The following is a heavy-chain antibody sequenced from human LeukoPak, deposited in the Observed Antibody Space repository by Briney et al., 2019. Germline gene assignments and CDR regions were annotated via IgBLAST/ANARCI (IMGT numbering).Heavy chain of an antibody. Sequence: ASVKVSCKASGGTFSSYAISWVRQAPGQGLEWMGGIIPIFGTANYAQKFQGRVTITADESTSTAYMELSSLRPEDTAVYYCAREFPRSSGWYPALLAWFDPWGQGTLVTVSS. J-gene: IGHJ5*02. D-gene: IGHD6-19*01. V-gene: IGHV1-69*13. CDR1: GGTFSSYA. CDR2: IIPIFGTA. CDR3: AREFPRSSGWYPALLAWFDP.